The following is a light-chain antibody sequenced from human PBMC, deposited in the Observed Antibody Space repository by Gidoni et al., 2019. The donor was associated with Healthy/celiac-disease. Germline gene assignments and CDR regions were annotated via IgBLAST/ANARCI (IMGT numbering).Light chain of an antibody. V-gene: IGLV3-19*01. CDR1: SLRSYY. CDR2: GKN. Sequence: SSELTQDPAVSVALGQTVRITCQGDSLRSYYASWYQQKPGQAPLLVIYGKNNRPSGIPDRFSGSSSGNTASLTITGAQAEDEADYYCNSRDSSGNPHVVFGGGTKLTVL. CDR3: NSRDSSGNPHVV. J-gene: IGLJ2*01.